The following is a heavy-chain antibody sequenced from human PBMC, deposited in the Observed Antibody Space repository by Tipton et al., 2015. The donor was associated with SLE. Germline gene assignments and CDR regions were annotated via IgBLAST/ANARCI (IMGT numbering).Heavy chain of an antibody. CDR2: IYYSGTT. J-gene: IGHJ4*02. CDR3: ASGTLEWSHEPDY. CDR1: GGSFSIINYY. D-gene: IGHD3-3*01. V-gene: IGHV4-39*07. Sequence: TLSLTCSVSGGSFSIINYYWGWIRQPPGKGLEWIGSIYYSGTTYYNPSLKSRVTISGDTSKNQFSLRLSSVTAADTAMFYCASGTLEWSHEPDYWGQGTLVTVSS.